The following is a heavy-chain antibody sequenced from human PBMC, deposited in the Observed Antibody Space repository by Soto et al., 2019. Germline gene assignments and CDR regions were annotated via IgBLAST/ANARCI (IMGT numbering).Heavy chain of an antibody. D-gene: IGHD2-21*01. J-gene: IGHJ4*01. CDR2: ISPDGSNR. CDR1: VFTFSTYS. CDR3: ARWGHIVPVSTTDFDR. Sequence: PWGSLRISWVSSVFTFSTYSMNWVRQTPGKGLIWVSRISPDGSNRGYADCVEGRFTVSRDNAKNTLYLQMHSLRAEDTAMCYCARWGHIVPVSTTDFDRWGDGTMVTVSS. V-gene: IGHV3-74*01.